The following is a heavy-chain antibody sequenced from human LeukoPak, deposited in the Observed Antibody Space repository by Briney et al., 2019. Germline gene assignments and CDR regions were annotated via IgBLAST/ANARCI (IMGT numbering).Heavy chain of an antibody. CDR1: GGSFSGYY. D-gene: IGHD3-22*01. CDR3: ARSPYSSGYPLDY. V-gene: IGHV4-34*01. J-gene: IGHJ4*02. Sequence: SETLSLTCAVYGGSFSGYYWSWIRQPPGKGLEWIGEINHSGSTNYNPSLKSRVTISVDTSKNQFSLKLSSVTAADTAVYYCARSPYSSGYPLDYWGQGTLVTVSS. CDR2: INHSGST.